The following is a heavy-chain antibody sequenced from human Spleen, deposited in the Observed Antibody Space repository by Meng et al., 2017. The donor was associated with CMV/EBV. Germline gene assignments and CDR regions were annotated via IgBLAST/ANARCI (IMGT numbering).Heavy chain of an antibody. Sequence: ASVKVSCKVSGYNIIELSMQWVRQAPGKGLEWMGGFDPEDGETIFAQKFQGRGRLTEDTSTNTAHMELRSLTSADTAVYYCVTDDLCSGGDCSVGYWGQGVLVTVSS. D-gene: IGHD2-21*02. CDR2: FDPEDGET. J-gene: IGHJ4*02. CDR1: GYNIIELS. V-gene: IGHV1-24*01. CDR3: VTDDLCSGGDCSVGY.